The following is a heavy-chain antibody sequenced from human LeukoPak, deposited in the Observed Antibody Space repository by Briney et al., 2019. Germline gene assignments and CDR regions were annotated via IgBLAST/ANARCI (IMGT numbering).Heavy chain of an antibody. V-gene: IGHV3-23*01. CDR2: ISGSGSRT. CDR1: GFTFSDYA. J-gene: IGHJ4*02. Sequence: GGSLRLSCAAPGFTFSDYAMTWARQAPGKGLEWVSSISGSGSRTYYTESVKGRFTISRDNSKNTLYLQINSLRADETAIYYCASRPRADIGPLDFWGQGTLVTVSS. D-gene: IGHD1-14*01. CDR3: ASRPRADIGPLDF.